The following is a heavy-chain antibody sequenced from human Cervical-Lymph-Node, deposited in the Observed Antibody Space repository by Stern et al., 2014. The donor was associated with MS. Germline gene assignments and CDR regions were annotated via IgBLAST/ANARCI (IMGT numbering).Heavy chain of an antibody. CDR3: ARERGNTYGFDY. J-gene: IGHJ4*02. D-gene: IGHD5-18*01. CDR1: GGTFSNYA. CDR2: IVPIFDKV. V-gene: IGHV1-69*01. Sequence: QVQLVQSGAEVKRPGSSVKVSCKASGGTFSNYALSWVRLAPGQGLEWMGGIVPIFDKVNYAQKFQGRVTITADESTSTAYMELGSLKSEDTAIYYCARERGNTYGFDYCGQGTLVTVSS.